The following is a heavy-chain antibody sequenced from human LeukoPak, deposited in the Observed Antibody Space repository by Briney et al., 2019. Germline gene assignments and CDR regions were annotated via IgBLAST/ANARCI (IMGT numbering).Heavy chain of an antibody. D-gene: IGHD3-10*01. J-gene: IGHJ5*02. CDR2: IRGSGGST. CDR1: GFTFSSYA. Sequence: GRSLRLSCASSGFTFSSYAMSWVCQAPAQGLELVSPIRGSGGSTYYADSVKGRFTISRDNSKNTLYLQMNSLRAEDTAVYYCAKEGYGSGSYYPEDWFDPWGQGTLVTVSS. V-gene: IGHV3-23*01. CDR3: AKEGYGSGSYYPEDWFDP.